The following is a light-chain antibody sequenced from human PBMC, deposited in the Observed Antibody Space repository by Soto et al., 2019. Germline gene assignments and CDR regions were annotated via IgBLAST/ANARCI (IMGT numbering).Light chain of an antibody. J-gene: IGKJ2*01. CDR1: QGIDNY. Sequence: DIQMTQSPSALSASVGDIVTITCRASQGIDNYLALFQQKPGKAPKCPISGASSLQSGVPSTFSGSRFGRDFSRTMSSLQPEGLETEYCLEYNSYPYTSAQGIKLEI. CDR2: GAS. V-gene: IGKV1-16*01. CDR3: LEYNSYPYT.